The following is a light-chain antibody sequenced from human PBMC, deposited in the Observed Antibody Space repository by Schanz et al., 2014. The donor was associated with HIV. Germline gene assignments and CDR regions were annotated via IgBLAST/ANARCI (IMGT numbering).Light chain of an antibody. CDR1: SSDVGGYNY. CDR2: DVS. J-gene: IGLJ3*02. CDR3: CSYAGNTTWV. V-gene: IGLV2-14*01. Sequence: QFALTQPASVSGSPGQSITISCTGTSSDVGGYNYVSWYQQHPGKAPKLMIYDVSNRPSGVSNRFSGSKSGNTASLTISGLQAEDEADYHCCSYAGNTTWVFGGGTKLTVL.